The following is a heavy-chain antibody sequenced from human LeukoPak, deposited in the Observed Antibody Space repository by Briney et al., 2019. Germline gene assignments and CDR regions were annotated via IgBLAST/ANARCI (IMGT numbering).Heavy chain of an antibody. D-gene: IGHD6-19*01. J-gene: IGHJ4*02. CDR2: INHSGST. V-gene: IGHV4-34*01. CDR1: GGSFSGYY. CDR3: ARGHYSSGWYGGPQLDY. Sequence: SETLSLTCAVYGGSFSGYYWSWIRQPPGKGLEWIGEINHSGSTNYNPSLKSRVTISVDTSKNQFSLKLSSVTAADTAVYYCARGHYSSGWYGGPQLDYWGQGTLVTVSS.